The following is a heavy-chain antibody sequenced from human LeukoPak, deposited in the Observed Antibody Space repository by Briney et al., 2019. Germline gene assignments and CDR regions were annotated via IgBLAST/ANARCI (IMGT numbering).Heavy chain of an antibody. CDR3: ASWYYDILTGYSSDY. V-gene: IGHV3-23*01. CDR2: ISGSGGST. D-gene: IGHD3-9*01. CDR1: GFTFSSYA. Sequence: GGSLRLSCAASGFTFSSYAMSWVRQAPGKGLEWVSVISGSGGSTYYADSVKGRFSISRDNSKNTLYLQMDSLRGEDTAVYYCASWYYDILTGYSSDYWGQGTLVTVSS. J-gene: IGHJ4*02.